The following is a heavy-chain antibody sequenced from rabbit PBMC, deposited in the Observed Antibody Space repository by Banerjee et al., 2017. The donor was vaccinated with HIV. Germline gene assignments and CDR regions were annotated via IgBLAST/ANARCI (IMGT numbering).Heavy chain of an antibody. CDR2: IYTGSGST. D-gene: IGHD2-1*01. J-gene: IGHJ4*01. V-gene: IGHV1S40*01. CDR1: GFTLSSYW. CDR3: ARGGDVAGDGLNL. Sequence: QSLEESGGDLVKPGGSLTLTCTASGFTLSSYWMCWVRQAPEKGLEWIACIYTGSGSTYYASWAKGRFTIFNTSSTTVTLQMTSLTAADTASYFCARGGDVAGDGLNLWGPGTLVTVS.